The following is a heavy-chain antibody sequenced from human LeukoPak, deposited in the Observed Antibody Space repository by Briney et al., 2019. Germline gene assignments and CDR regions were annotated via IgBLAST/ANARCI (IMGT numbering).Heavy chain of an antibody. CDR1: GFTFRSYA. V-gene: IGHV3-23*01. CDR2: ITGSGATT. Sequence: GGSLRLSCAAFGFTFRSYAMSWVRQAPGKGLEWVSTITGSGATTYYADSVKGRFTVSRDNSENTVYLQMNSLRAEDTAVNCFDYWGQGTLVPVSS. J-gene: IGHJ4*02. CDR3: DY.